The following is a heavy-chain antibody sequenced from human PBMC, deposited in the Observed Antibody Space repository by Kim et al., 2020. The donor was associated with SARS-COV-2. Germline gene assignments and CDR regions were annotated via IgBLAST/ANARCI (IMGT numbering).Heavy chain of an antibody. Sequence: ASVKVSCKASGYTFTNYYAHWVRHAPGQGLEWMGIINPSGGSTAYAQKFQGRVTVTRDTSTSTVYMELSSLRSEDTAVYYCARGGYASGSYYNPLDWFDPWGQGTLVTVSS. CDR3: ARGGYASGSYYNPLDWFDP. D-gene: IGHD3-10*01. J-gene: IGHJ5*02. V-gene: IGHV1-46*01. CDR1: GYTFTNYY. CDR2: INPSGGST.